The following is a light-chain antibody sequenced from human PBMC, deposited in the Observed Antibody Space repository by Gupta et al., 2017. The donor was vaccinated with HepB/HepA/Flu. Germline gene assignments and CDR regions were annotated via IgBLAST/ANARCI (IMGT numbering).Light chain of an antibody. CDR2: AAS. V-gene: IGKV1-12*01. CDR1: QDSSSW. J-gene: IGKJ4*01. Sequence: DIQMTQSASSVSASVGDRVTITCRASQDSSSWLAWYQQKPGKAPKLLIYAASSLQSRVPSRSSSGGSRTDFTLTISSLQPEDFATYYCQQANSFTHTFGEGTKVEIK. CDR3: QQANSFTHT.